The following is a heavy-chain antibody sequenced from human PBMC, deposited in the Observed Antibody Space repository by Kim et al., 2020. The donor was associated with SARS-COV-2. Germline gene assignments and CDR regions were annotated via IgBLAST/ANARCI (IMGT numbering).Heavy chain of an antibody. Sequence: GGSLRLSCAASGFTFSSYALHWVRQAPGKWLEWVAVISYDGSNKYYADSVKGRFTISRDNSKNTLYLQMNSLRAEDTAVYYCARDTSDISGYCIYWCQGT. D-gene: IGHD3-22*01. J-gene: IGHJ4*02. CDR1: GFTFSSYA. V-gene: IGHV3-30*04. CDR3: ARDTSDISGYCIY. CDR2: ISYDGSNK.